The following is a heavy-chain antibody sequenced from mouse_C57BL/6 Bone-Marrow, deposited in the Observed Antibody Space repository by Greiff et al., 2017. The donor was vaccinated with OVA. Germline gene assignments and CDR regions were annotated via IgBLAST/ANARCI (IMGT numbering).Heavy chain of an antibody. D-gene: IGHD2-2*01. CDR3: ARRVLWLRRISFYAMDY. J-gene: IGHJ4*01. Sequence: QVTLKVSGPGILQSSQTLSLTCSFSGFSLSTSGMGVSWIRQPSGKGLEWLAHLYWDDDKRYNPSLKSRLTISKDTSRNQVVLKITSVDTAETATYYCARRVLWLRRISFYAMDYWGKGTSVTVSS. CDR1: GFSLSTSGMG. CDR2: LYWDDDK. V-gene: IGHV8-12*01.